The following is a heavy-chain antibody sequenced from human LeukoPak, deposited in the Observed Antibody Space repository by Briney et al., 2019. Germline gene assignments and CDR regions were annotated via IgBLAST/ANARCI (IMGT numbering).Heavy chain of an antibody. V-gene: IGHV3-23*01. J-gene: IGHJ4*02. CDR2: IRGSGDDT. CDR3: AKVSRTLGATRSLDY. D-gene: IGHD1-26*01. Sequence: GGSLRLSCAASGFTFSSYAMSWVRQAPGKGLEWVSTIRGSGDDTYSADSVKGRFTISRDNSKNTLYLQMNSLGVEDTAVYYCAKVSRTLGATRSLDYWGQGTLVTVSS. CDR1: GFTFSSYA.